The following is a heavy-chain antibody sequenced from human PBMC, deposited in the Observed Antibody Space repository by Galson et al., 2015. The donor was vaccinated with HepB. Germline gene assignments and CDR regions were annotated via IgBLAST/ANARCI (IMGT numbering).Heavy chain of an antibody. CDR1: GFSLGTTGVG. Sequence: PALVKPTQTLTLTCTFSGFSLGTTGVGVGWIRQPPGKALEWLALIYWNDDKRYSPSLKSRLTVTKDTSKNQVVLTMTNMDPVDAGTYYCAHALINYCSRTSCYTGWYFHHWGQGTLVTVSS. D-gene: IGHD2-2*02. J-gene: IGHJ1*01. CDR3: AHALINYCSRTSCYTGWYFHH. V-gene: IGHV2-5*01. CDR2: IYWNDDK.